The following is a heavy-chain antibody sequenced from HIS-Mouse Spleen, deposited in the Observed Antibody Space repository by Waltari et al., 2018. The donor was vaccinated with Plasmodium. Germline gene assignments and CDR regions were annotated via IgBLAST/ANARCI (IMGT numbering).Heavy chain of an antibody. J-gene: IGHJ2*01. V-gene: IGHV3-53*01. D-gene: IGHD2-21*02. CDR2: IYSGGRT. Sequence: EVQLVESGGGLIQPGGSLRLSCAASGFTVSSNYMSWVRQAPGKGRGWASVIYSGGRTTYADSRKGRFTSSRDNSKNTLYLQMNSLRAEDTAVYYCARNCGGDCYSEWYFDLWGRGTLVTVSS. CDR3: ARNCGGDCYSEWYFDL. CDR1: GFTVSSNY.